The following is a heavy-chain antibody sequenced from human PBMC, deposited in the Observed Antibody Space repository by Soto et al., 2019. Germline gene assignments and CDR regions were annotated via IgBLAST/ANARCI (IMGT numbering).Heavy chain of an antibody. Sequence: SETLSLTCTFSVCSIISCGYDLSWIRQHPWKGLELIGYIYYSGSTYYNPSLKSRVTISVDTSKNQFSLKLSSVTAADTAVYYCERGGTHFEQWGKGNLVNVSS. D-gene: IGHD1-1*01. CDR1: VCSIISCGYD. V-gene: IGHV4-31*03. J-gene: IGHJ4*02. CDR3: ERGGTHFEQ. CDR2: IYYSGST.